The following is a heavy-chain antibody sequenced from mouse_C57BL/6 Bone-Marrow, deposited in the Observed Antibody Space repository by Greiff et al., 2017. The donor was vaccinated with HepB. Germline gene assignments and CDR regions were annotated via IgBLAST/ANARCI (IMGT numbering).Heavy chain of an antibody. CDR1: GYTFTSYW. Sequence: QVQLKQPGAELVKPGASVKLSCKASGYTFTSYWMQWVKQRPGQGLEWIGEIDPSDSYTNYNQKFKGKATLTVDTSSSTAYMQLSSLTSEDSAVYYCARKIYDDYDGAYWGQGTLVTVSA. CDR2: IDPSDSYT. V-gene: IGHV1-50*01. D-gene: IGHD2-4*01. CDR3: ARKIYDDYDGAY. J-gene: IGHJ3*01.